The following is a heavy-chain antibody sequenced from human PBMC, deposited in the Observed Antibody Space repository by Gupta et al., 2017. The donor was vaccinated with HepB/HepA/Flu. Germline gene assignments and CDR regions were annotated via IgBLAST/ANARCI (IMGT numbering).Heavy chain of an antibody. CDR1: GFTFSSYA. CDR3: AKKGLGAGGSNWFDP. D-gene: IGHD6-13*01. CDR2: ISVRATFP. V-gene: IGHV3-23*01. J-gene: IGHJ5*02. Sequence: EVNLLESGGGLVQPGGSLRLSCAASGFTFSSYAMTWVRQAPGKWLEWVSTISVRATFPPYADAVNGRFTISIDNSQNTLYLQMNSLRVEDTGVYYCAKKGLGAGGSNWFDPWGQGTLVLVSS.